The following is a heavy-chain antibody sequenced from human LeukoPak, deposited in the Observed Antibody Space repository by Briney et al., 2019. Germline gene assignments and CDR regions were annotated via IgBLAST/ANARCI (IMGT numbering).Heavy chain of an antibody. D-gene: IGHD3-9*01. CDR1: GYTFTSYD. J-gene: IGHJ4*02. Sequence: GASVKVSCKASGYTFTSYDINWVRQATGQGLEWMGWINPNSGGTNYAQKFQGRVTMTRDTSISTAYMELSRLRSDDTAVYYCARAGRGLRYFDWLTYDYWGQGTLVTVSS. CDR3: ARAGRGLRYFDWLTYDY. CDR2: INPNSGGT. V-gene: IGHV1-2*02.